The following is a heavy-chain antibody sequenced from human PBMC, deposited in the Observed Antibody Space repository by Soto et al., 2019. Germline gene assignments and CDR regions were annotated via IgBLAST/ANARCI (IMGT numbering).Heavy chain of an antibody. V-gene: IGHV3-23*01. D-gene: IGHD1-1*01. CDR3: AREDGGGTFDY. CDR2: ISGPGSDT. J-gene: IGHJ4*02. CDR1: GFIFSAYF. Sequence: PGGSLRLSCEASGFIFSAYFMTWVRQAPGKGLEWVSGISGPGSDTDYADSVKGRFTISRDNSKNTLFLQMSSLRVEDTAVYYCAREDGGGTFDYWSQGTLVTVSS.